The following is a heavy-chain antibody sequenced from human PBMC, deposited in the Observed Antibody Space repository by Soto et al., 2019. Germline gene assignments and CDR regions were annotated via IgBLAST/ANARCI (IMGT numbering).Heavy chain of an antibody. CDR2: IGSSSSYT. J-gene: IGHJ4*02. CDR3: ASRRPTGYYNY. Sequence: QVQLVESGGDLVKPGGSLRLSCAASGFPFSDYYMSWTRQAPGKGLEWVSSIGSSSSYTNYADSAKGRFAISRDNAKNSLYLQMNSLRAEDTAVYYCASRRPTGYYNYWGKGTLVTVSA. CDR1: GFPFSDYY. V-gene: IGHV3-11*05. D-gene: IGHD3-9*01.